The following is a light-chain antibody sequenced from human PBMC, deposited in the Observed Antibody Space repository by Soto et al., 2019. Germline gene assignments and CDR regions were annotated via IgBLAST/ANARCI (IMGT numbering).Light chain of an antibody. CDR3: QSYDNSLSGSL. CDR2: DNI. J-gene: IGLJ3*02. Sequence: QSALTQPPSVSGAPGQRVTISCTGSSSNIGAGYNVHWYQQLPGTAPKLLIYDNINRPSGVPARFSASKSGTSASLAVAGLQAEDEADYYCQSYDNSLSGSLFGAGTKLTVL. CDR1: SSNIGAGYN. V-gene: IGLV1-40*01.